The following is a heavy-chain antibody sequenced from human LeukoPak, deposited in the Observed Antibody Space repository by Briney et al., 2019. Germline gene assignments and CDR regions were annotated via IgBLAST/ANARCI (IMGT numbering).Heavy chain of an antibody. D-gene: IGHD1-1*01. CDR3: ARPYSWNDGIDY. J-gene: IGHJ4*02. V-gene: IGHV3-7*01. CDR1: GITLSRYW. CDR2: IKQDGSEK. Sequence: HPGGSLRLSCAASGITLSRYWMSWVCQAPGQGLEWVANIKQDGSEKYYVESVKGRFTISRDSAKNSLYLQMNSLRVEDTAVYYCARPYSWNDGIDYWGQGTLVTVSS.